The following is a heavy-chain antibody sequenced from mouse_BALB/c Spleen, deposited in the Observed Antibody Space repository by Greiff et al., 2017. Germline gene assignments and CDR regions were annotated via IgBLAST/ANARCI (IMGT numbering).Heavy chain of an antibody. V-gene: IGHV3-8*02. CDR2: ISYSGST. Sequence: EVQLQESGPSLVKPSQTLSFTCSVTGDSITSSYWNWIRQFPGNKLEYMGYISYSGSTYYNPSLKSRISITRDTSKNQYYLQLNSVTTVDTATYSCEKSDYYDSSYNYYAMDYWGQGTSVTVSS. CDR3: EKSDYYDSSYNYYAMDY. D-gene: IGHD1-1*01. CDR1: GDSITSSY. J-gene: IGHJ4*01.